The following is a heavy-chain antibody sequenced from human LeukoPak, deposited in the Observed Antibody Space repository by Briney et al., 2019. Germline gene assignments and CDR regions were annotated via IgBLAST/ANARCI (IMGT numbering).Heavy chain of an antibody. CDR2: ISSSSSYI. Sequence: GGSLRLSCAASGFTFSSYSMNWVRQAPGKGLEWVSSISSSSSYIYYADSVKGRFTISRDNAKNSLYLQMNSLRAEDTAVYYCARVVYGDYSYFQHWGRAPWSPSPQ. V-gene: IGHV3-21*01. D-gene: IGHD4-17*01. J-gene: IGHJ1*01. CDR3: ARVVYGDYSYFQH. CDR1: GFTFSSYS.